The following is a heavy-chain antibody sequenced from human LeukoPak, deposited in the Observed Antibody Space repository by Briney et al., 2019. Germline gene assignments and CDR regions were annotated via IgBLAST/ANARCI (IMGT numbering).Heavy chain of an antibody. CDR3: AREERESGGMDV. Sequence: SVKVSCKASGYIFTDNFIHWVRQAPGRGLEWMGWITPRRGGTNYAQKFQGRVTMTRDTSITTAYMELSSLRFDDTAVYYCAREERESGGMDVWGQGTTVTVSS. J-gene: IGHJ6*02. V-gene: IGHV1-2*02. D-gene: IGHD1-26*01. CDR1: GYIFTDNF. CDR2: ITPRRGGT.